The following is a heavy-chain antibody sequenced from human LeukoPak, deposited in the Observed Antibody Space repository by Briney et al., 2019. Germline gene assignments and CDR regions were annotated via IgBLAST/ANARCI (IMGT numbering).Heavy chain of an antibody. Sequence: GGSLRLSCAASGFTFSSYSMNWVRQAPGKGLEWVSSISTSSIYIYYTDSVKGRFTISRDNAKNSLYLQMNSLRAEDTAVYYCAREEGYYYDSSGYYYDYWGQGTLVTVSS. J-gene: IGHJ4*02. CDR1: GFTFSSYS. CDR3: AREEGYYYDSSGYYYDY. D-gene: IGHD3-22*01. CDR2: ISTSSIYI. V-gene: IGHV3-21*01.